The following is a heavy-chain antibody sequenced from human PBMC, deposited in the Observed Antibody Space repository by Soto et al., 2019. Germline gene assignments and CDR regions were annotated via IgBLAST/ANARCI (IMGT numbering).Heavy chain of an antibody. D-gene: IGHD6-6*01. V-gene: IGHV5-51*01. J-gene: IGHJ4*02. CDR1: GYTFMAFW. CDR2: VYPPDSET. Sequence: GESLKIPCHGPGYTFMAFWIARVRQMPGQGLEWMGIVYPPDSETRYDPSFRGQVTNSPDKSINTAYLEWSSVKDSDTAIYFCARGSPYDYWGQGTLVTVSS. CDR3: ARGSPYDY.